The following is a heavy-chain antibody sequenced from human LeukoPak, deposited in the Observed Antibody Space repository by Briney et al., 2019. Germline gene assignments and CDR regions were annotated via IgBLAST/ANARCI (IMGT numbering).Heavy chain of an antibody. CDR3: VKPPRLSIIRGEGMDV. D-gene: IGHD3-10*01. V-gene: IGHV3-23*01. CDR1: GVTFRTYA. Sequence: PGGSLRLSCAGSGVTFRTYAMGWVRQAPGKGLEWVSSINSGGDDTYYADSVKGRFTISRDNFKNTLYLQMNSLRAEDTAVYYCVKPPRLSIIRGEGMDVWGQGTTVTVSS. J-gene: IGHJ6*02. CDR2: INSGGDDT.